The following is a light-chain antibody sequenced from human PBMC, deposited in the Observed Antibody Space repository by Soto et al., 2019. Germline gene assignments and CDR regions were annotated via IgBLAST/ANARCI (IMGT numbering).Light chain of an antibody. J-gene: IGLJ1*01. Sequence: QSVLTQSSSASASLGSSVKLTCTLRSGHSSYIIAWHQQQPGKAPRYLMKLEGSGSYNKGSGVPDRLSGSSSGADRYLTXXXXXXEDESDYYFETWDSNTHVFGTGTKVTVL. CDR1: SGHSSYI. CDR2: LEGSGSY. CDR3: ETWDSNTHV. V-gene: IGLV4-60*02.